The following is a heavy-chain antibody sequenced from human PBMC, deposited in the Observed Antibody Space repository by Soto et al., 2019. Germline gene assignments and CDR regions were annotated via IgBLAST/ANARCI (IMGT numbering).Heavy chain of an antibody. CDR1: GGSISSSSYY. J-gene: IGHJ4*02. V-gene: IGHV4-39*01. CDR3: ARRTGGGYSYGYGDYYFDY. Sequence: QLQLQESGPGLVKPSETLSLTCTVSGGSISSSSYYWGWIRQPPGKGLEWIGSIYYSGSTYYNPSLKSRVTISVDTSKNQFSLKLSSVTAADTAVYYCARRTGGGYSYGYGDYYFDYWGQGTLVTVSS. D-gene: IGHD5-18*01. CDR2: IYYSGST.